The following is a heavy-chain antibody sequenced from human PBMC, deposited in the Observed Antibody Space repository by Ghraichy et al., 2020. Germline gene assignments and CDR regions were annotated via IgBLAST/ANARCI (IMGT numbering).Heavy chain of an antibody. J-gene: IGHJ4*02. D-gene: IGHD6-19*01. CDR1: GYTFTSYA. V-gene: IGHV7-4-1*02. CDR3: ARDSFSGWYLGDFDY. Sequence: ASVKVSCKASGYTFTSYAMNWVRQAPGQGLEWMGWINTNTGNPTYAQGFTGRFVFSLDTSVSTAYLQISSLKAEDTAVYYCARDSFSGWYLGDFDYWGQGTLVTVSS. CDR2: INTNTGNP.